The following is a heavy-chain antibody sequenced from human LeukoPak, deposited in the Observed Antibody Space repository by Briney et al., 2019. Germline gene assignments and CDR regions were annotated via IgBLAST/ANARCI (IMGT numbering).Heavy chain of an antibody. J-gene: IGHJ6*02. V-gene: IGHV4-34*01. CDR2: INRSGST. CDR1: GGSFSGYY. D-gene: IGHD3-10*01. Sequence: PSETLSLTCAVYGGSFSGYYWSWIRQPPGKGLGWIGEINRSGSTNYNPSLKSRVTISVDTSKNQFSLRLSSVTAADTAVYYCARDNSYGSGTFYYYYAMDVWGQGTTVTVSS. CDR3: ARDNSYGSGTFYYYYAMDV.